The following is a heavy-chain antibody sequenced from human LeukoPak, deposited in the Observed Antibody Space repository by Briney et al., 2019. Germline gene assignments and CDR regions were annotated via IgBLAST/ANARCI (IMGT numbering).Heavy chain of an antibody. CDR1: GFSLSRYW. J-gene: IGHJ4*02. Sequence: GGSLRLSCAASGFSLSRYWMSWVRQAPGKGLEWVANMKQDGSEKKYVDSVKGRFSISRDNAKNSLFLQMNSLRAEDTAVYYCVRDWGGGDDYWGQGTLVSVSS. CDR3: VRDWGGGDDY. V-gene: IGHV3-7*01. D-gene: IGHD3-10*01. CDR2: MKQDGSEK.